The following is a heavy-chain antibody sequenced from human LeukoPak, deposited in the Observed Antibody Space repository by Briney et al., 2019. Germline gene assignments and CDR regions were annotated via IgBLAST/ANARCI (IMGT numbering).Heavy chain of an antibody. V-gene: IGHV3-9*01. J-gene: IGHJ4*02. CDR1: GFTFCDYG. CDR2: ISWNSGSI. D-gene: IGHD3-10*01. CDR3: AKDIGSGSYYNCDN. Sequence: GGSLRLSCAASGFTFCDYGMSCVRQAPGKGLEWGSGISWNSGSIGYADSLKGRFIISRDNAKNSLYLQMNSLRAEDTALYYCAKDIGSGSYYNCDNWGQGTLVTVSS.